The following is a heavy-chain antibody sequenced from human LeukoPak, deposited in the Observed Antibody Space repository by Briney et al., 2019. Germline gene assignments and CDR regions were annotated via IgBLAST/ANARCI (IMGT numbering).Heavy chain of an antibody. CDR2: INSDGSST. CDR3: ARVATYYYDSSGYPFDY. J-gene: IGHJ4*02. D-gene: IGHD3-22*01. CDR1: GFTFSSYA. Sequence: GGSLRLSCAASGFTFSSYAMSWVRQAPGKGLVWVSRINSDGSSTSYADSVKGRFTISRDNAKNTLYLQMNSLRAEDTAVYYCARVATYYYDSSGYPFDYWGQGTLVTVSS. V-gene: IGHV3-74*01.